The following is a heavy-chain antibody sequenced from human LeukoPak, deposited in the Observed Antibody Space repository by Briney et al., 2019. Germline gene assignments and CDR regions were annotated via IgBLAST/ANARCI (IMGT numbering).Heavy chain of an antibody. CDR3: ARGLLTYCYGSGSPHYFDY. Sequence: SETLSLTCAVYGGSFSGYYWSWIRQPPGKGLEWIGEINHSGSTNYNPSLKSRATISVDTSKNQFSLKLSSVTAADTAVYYCARGLLTYCYGSGSPHYFDYWGQGTLVTVSS. D-gene: IGHD3-10*01. J-gene: IGHJ4*02. V-gene: IGHV4-34*01. CDR1: GGSFSGYY. CDR2: INHSGST.